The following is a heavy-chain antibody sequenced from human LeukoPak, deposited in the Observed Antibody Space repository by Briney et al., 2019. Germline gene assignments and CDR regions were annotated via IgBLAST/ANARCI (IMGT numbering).Heavy chain of an antibody. D-gene: IGHD6-19*01. J-gene: IGHJ5*02. CDR2: IWYDGSNK. Sequence: GGSLRLSCAASGFTFSSYGMHWVRRAPGKGLEWVAVIWYDGSNKYYADSVKGRFTISRDNSKNTLYLQMNSLRAEDTAVYHCARGWLAPVSGWFDPWGQGTLVTVSS. CDR3: ARGWLAPVSGWFDP. V-gene: IGHV3-33*01. CDR1: GFTFSSYG.